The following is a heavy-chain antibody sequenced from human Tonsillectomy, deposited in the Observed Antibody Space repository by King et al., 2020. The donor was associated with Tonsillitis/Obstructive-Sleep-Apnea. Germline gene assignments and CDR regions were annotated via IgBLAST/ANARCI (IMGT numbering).Heavy chain of an antibody. D-gene: IGHD3-3*01. J-gene: IGHJ6*02. CDR2: ISAYNGNT. CDR1: GYTFSNFG. Sequence: VQLVESGAEVKKPGASVKVSCKASGYTFSNFGLSWVRQAPGQGLEWMGWISAYNGNTNNAQKFQGRVTMTKDTSTSTAYMELRSLRSDDTAVYYCARAAYYDFSSGFHTPHYYGMDVWGQGTTVTVSS. V-gene: IGHV1-18*01. CDR3: ARAAYYDFSSGFHTPHYYGMDV.